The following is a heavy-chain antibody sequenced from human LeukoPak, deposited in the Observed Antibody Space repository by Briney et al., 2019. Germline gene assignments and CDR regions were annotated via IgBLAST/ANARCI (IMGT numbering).Heavy chain of an antibody. V-gene: IGHV6-1*01. CDR1: GDSVSSNSAA. D-gene: IGHD6-19*01. J-gene: IGHJ4*02. CDR3: ARDPSYSSGWSYTFDY. Sequence: SQTLSLTCAIPGDSVSSNSAAWNWIRQSPSRGLEWLGRTYYRSKWYNDYAVSVKSRITINPDTSKNQFSLQLNSVTPEDTAVYYCARDPSYSSGWSYTFDYWGQGTLVTVSS. CDR2: TYYRSKWYN.